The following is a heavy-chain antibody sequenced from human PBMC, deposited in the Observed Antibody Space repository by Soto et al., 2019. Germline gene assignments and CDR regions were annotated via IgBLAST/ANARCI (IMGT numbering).Heavy chain of an antibody. V-gene: IGHV3-23*01. D-gene: IGHD6-13*01. CDR2: ISGSGGST. J-gene: IGHJ4*02. Sequence: PGGSLRLCCAASGFTFSSYAMSWVRQAPGKGLEWVSAISGSGGSTYYADSVKGRFTISRDNSKNTLYLQMNSLRAEDTAVYYCAKVEAAAAATLYYFDYWGQGTLVTVSS. CDR1: GFTFSSYA. CDR3: AKVEAAAAATLYYFDY.